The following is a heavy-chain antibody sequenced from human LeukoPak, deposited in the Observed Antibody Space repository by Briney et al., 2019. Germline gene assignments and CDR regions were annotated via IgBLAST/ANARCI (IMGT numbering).Heavy chain of an antibody. Sequence: NPSRTLSLTCTVSGGSISSGGYYWSWIPQHPGKGLEWIGYIYYSGSTDYNPSLKSLITISVDTYKNQFSLKLSSVTAADTAVYYCARVGGHYRDYFEYWGQGTLVTVSS. V-gene: IGHV4-31*01. CDR1: GGSISSGGYY. CDR2: IYYSGST. J-gene: IGHJ4*02. CDR3: ARVGGHYRDYFEY. D-gene: IGHD3-22*01.